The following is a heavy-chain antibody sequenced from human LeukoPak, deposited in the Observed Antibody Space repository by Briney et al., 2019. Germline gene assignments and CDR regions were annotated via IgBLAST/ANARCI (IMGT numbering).Heavy chain of an antibody. D-gene: IGHD2-21*02. CDR1: GFTFSSYA. J-gene: IGHJ4*02. Sequence: GRSLRLSCAAPGFTFSSYAMHWVRQAPGKGLEWVSVIYYDGSTYYADSVKGRFTISRDNSKNTVYLQMNSLRAEDTAVYYCARGRRYCGGDCYVPYYFDYWGQGTLVTVSS. V-gene: IGHV3-53*01. CDR3: ARGRRYCGGDCYVPYYFDY. CDR2: IYYDGST.